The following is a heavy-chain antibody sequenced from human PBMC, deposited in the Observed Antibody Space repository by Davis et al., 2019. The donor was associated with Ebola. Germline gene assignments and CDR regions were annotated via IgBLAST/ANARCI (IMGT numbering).Heavy chain of an antibody. CDR2: INAGNGNT. Sequence: ASVKVSCKASGYTFTSYAMHWVRQAPGQRLEWMGWINAGNGNTKYSQKFQGRVTMTRNTSISTAYMELSSLRSEDTAVYYCARDSQNGGYYGMDVWGKGTTVTVSS. J-gene: IGHJ6*04. V-gene: IGHV1-3*01. CDR3: ARDSQNGGYYGMDV. D-gene: IGHD4-23*01. CDR1: GYTFTSYA.